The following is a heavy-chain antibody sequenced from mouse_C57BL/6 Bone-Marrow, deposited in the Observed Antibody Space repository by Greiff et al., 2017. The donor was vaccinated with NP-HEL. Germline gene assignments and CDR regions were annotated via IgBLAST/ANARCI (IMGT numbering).Heavy chain of an antibody. J-gene: IGHJ4*01. CDR1: GYSITNGNHW. Sequence: EVKLQESGPALVKPSQTVSLTCTVTGYSITNGNHWWNWIRQVSGRKLVWIGYISSSGSTDSNPSLKSRISITRDTSKNQLFLQLNSVTTEDIATYYCAREGYYDYDDAMDYGGQGTSVTVSS. CDR2: ISSSGST. D-gene: IGHD2-4*01. CDR3: AREGYYDYDDAMDY. V-gene: IGHV3-4*01.